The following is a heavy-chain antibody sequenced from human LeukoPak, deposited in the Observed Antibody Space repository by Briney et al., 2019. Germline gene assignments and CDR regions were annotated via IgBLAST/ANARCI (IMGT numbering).Heavy chain of an antibody. V-gene: IGHV4-59*07. CDR1: GGSISSYY. J-gene: IGHJ6*02. Sequence: SDTLSLTCTVSGGSISSYYWSWIRQPPGKGLEWIGYIYYSGSTNYNPSLKSRVTISVDTSMNQFSLKLSSVTAADTAVYYCARAVVPAAMGYYYYYGMDVWGQGTTVTVSS. D-gene: IGHD2-2*01. CDR2: IYYSGST. CDR3: ARAVVPAAMGYYYYYGMDV.